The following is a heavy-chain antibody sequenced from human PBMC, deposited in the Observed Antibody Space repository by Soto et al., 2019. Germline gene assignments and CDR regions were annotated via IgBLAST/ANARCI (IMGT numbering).Heavy chain of an antibody. D-gene: IGHD6-19*01. V-gene: IGHV1-18*01. CDR3: AREDKIAVAGAYYYYGMDV. Sequence: QVQLVQSGAEVKKPGASVKVSCKASGYTFTSYGISWVRQAPGQGLEWMGWISAYNGNTNYAQKLQGRVTMTTDTTTGTAYMVQRNLRSDDTAVYYCAREDKIAVAGAYYYYGMDVWGQGTTVTVSS. J-gene: IGHJ6*02. CDR1: GYTFTSYG. CDR2: ISAYNGNT.